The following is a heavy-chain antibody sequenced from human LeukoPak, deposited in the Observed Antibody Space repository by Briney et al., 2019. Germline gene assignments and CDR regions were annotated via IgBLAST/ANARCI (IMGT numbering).Heavy chain of an antibody. CDR3: ARDRSDGFDY. Sequence: GGSLRLSCAASGFTVSNSFMSWIRQAPGKGLEWVSVIYSDGTSYYADSVKARFSISRDNSKNTLYLQMNSLRTEDTAVYYCARDRSDGFDYWGQGTLVTVSS. J-gene: IGHJ4*02. CDR2: IYSDGTS. V-gene: IGHV3-53*01. CDR1: GFTVSNSF.